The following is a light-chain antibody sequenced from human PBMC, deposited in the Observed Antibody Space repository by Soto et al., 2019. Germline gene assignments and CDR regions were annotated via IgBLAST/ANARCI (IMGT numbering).Light chain of an antibody. CDR2: KAS. J-gene: IGKJ2*01. Sequence: DIQMTQSPSTLSASVGDRVTITCRASQSISSWLAWYQQKPGKAPKLLIYKASSLESGVPSRFSGSGSGTEFTLTISSLQPDDFAPYYCQQYNSYSSTFGQRTKLEIK. CDR1: QSISSW. CDR3: QQYNSYSST. V-gene: IGKV1-5*03.